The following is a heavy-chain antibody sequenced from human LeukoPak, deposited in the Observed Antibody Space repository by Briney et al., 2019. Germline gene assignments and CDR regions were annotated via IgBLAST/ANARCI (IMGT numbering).Heavy chain of an antibody. CDR1: GFTVSSNY. D-gene: IGHD3-10*01. J-gene: IGHJ6*02. Sequence: PGGSLRLSCAASGFTVSSNYMSWVRQAPGKGLEWVSVIYSGGSTYYADSVKGRFTISRDNSKNTLYLQMKSLRAEDTAVYYCARGPISMVRGVKTRYYYYGMDVWGQGTTVTVSS. CDR3: ARGPISMVRGVKTRYYYYGMDV. V-gene: IGHV3-66*01. CDR2: IYSGGST.